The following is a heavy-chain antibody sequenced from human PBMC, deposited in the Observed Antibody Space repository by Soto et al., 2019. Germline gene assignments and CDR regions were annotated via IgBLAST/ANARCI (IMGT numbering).Heavy chain of an antibody. CDR3: ARDSGSSSWYYNPNFDY. V-gene: IGHV1-18*01. D-gene: IGHD6-13*01. CDR2: ISAYNGNT. J-gene: IGHJ4*02. CDR1: GYTFTSYG. Sequence: ASVKVSCKASGYTFTSYGISWVRQAPGQGLEWMGWISAYNGNTNYAQKLQGRVTMTTDTSTSTAYMELRSLRSDDTAVYYCARDSGSSSWYYNPNFDYWGQGTLVTVSS.